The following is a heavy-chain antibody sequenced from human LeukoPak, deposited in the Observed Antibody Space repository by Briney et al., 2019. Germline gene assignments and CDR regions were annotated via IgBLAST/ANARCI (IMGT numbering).Heavy chain of an antibody. CDR2: IYFGGSGGT. J-gene: IGHJ4*02. V-gene: IGHV4-39*07. Sequence: SETLSLTCTVSGGSFSSTNYFWGWIRQPPGKGLEWIGTIYFGGSGGTYYNPSLASRLTISIDTSKSQFSLRLTSVTAADTAVYYCAKMTIHGDSVLWGQGSLVTVSS. D-gene: IGHD2-21*02. CDR1: GGSFSSTNYF. CDR3: AKMTIHGDSVL.